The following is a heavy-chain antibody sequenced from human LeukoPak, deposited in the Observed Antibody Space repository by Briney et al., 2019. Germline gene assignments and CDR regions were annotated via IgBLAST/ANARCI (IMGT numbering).Heavy chain of an antibody. Sequence: PGGSLRLSCAASGFTISSYHMRWVRQAPGKGLEWVSLIYSSGTTYHADSVKGPFTISRHNSENTLYLQMDSLRPEDTAVYYCARDGRQSASRGPLVYWGQGTLVTVSS. J-gene: IGHJ4*02. D-gene: IGHD1-26*01. CDR1: GFTISSYH. CDR2: IYSSGTT. V-gene: IGHV3-53*04. CDR3: ARDGRQSASRGPLVY.